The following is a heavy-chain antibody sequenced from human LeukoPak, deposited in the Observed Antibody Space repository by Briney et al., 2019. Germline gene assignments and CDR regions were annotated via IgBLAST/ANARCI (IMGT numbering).Heavy chain of an antibody. V-gene: IGHV3-43*02. CDR3: ATWAFYHNLDV. CDR2: IKADGSGT. J-gene: IGHJ6*02. CDR1: GFNIGPYS. D-gene: IGHD1-1*01. Sequence: GGSLRLSCAASGFNIGPYSMYWVRQGPGRGLEWVSVIKADGSGTFYSDSVRGRFTTSRDNSKNSLYLQMSSLTSVDTALYYCATWAFYHNLDVWGQGTTVAVSS.